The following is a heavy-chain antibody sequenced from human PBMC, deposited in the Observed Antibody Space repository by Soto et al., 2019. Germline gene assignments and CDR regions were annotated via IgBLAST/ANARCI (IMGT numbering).Heavy chain of an antibody. CDR3: ARGGGAYDV. J-gene: IGHJ3*01. Sequence: QVQLVQSGAEVKKPGATVKVSCKASGYIVTSFGINSVRQAPGQGLEWMGCISEYGDSNYSEKLQDRVSLTTDTYTNTAYMELRSLGSDDTGVYYCARGGGAYDVWGQGTKITVSS. V-gene: IGHV1-18*01. CDR2: ISEYGDS. CDR1: GYIVTSFG.